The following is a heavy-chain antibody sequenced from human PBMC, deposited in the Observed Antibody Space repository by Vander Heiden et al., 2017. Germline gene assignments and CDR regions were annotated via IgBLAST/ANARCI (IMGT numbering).Heavy chain of an antibody. J-gene: IGHJ4*02. CDR1: GYTFTGYY. Sequence: QVQLVPSGAEVKKPGASVKFSCKASGYTFTGYYMHWVRQAPGQGLEWMGWINPNSGGTNYEQKFQGRVTMTRDTSISTTYMELSRLRSDDTAVYYCARDRNFGVVIKGPGYWGQGTLVTVSS. CDR2: INPNSGGT. D-gene: IGHD3-3*01. V-gene: IGHV1-2*02. CDR3: ARDRNFGVVIKGPGY.